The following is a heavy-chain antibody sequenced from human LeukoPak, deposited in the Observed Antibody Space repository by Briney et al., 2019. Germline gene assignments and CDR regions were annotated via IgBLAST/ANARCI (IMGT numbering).Heavy chain of an antibody. V-gene: IGHV3-66*01. Sequence: PGGSLRLSCAASGFTVSSNYMSWVRQAPGKGLEWVSVIYSGGSTYYADSVKGRFTISRDNSKNTLYLQMNSLRAEDTAVYYCARFEEYYYGMDVWGQGTTVTVSS. CDR3: ARFEEYYYGMDV. CDR1: GFTVSSNY. CDR2: IYSGGST. J-gene: IGHJ6*02. D-gene: IGHD3-9*01.